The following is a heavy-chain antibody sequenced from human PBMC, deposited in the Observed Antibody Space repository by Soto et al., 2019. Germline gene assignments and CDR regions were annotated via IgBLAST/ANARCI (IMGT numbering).Heavy chain of an antibody. CDR3: ARTPLQYRSCWYSGYYYIDV. CDR2: IFSNDEK. D-gene: IGHD6-13*01. J-gene: IGHJ6*03. CDR1: GFSLSNARMG. V-gene: IGHV2-26*01. Sequence: QVTLKESGPVLVKPTETLTLTCTVSGFSLSNARMGVSWIRQPPGKALEWLAHIFSNDEKSYSTSLKSRLTIAKNTSKRQVVLTMTNMDPVDTAKYYCARTPLQYRSCWYSGYYYIDVRGNGITVNVS.